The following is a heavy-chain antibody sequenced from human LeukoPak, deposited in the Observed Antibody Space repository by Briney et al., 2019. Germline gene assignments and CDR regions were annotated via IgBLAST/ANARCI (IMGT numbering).Heavy chain of an antibody. CDR1: GFTFSSYG. CDR3: AKVDRIVGANSPNFAFDI. V-gene: IGHV3-30*18. Sequence: GGSLRLSCAASGFTFSSYGMHWVRQAPGKGLEWVAVISYDGSNKYYADSVKGRFTISRDNSKNTLYLQMNSLRAEDTAVYYCAKVDRIVGANSPNFAFDIWGQRTMVTVPS. J-gene: IGHJ3*02. CDR2: ISYDGSNK. D-gene: IGHD1-26*01.